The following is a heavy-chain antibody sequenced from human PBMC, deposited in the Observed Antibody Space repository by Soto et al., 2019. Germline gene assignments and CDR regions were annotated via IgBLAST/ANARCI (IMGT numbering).Heavy chain of an antibody. CDR2: INTDGSTT. Sequence: EVPLVESGGGLVQPGGSLRLSCEGSGFRFSADWMHWVRQAPGKGPVWVSRINTDGSTTGYADSVKGRFTISRDNAKNTLYLQANSLRADDTAVYYCARDNDYGGCDPWGQGTLVTVSS. J-gene: IGHJ5*02. D-gene: IGHD4-17*01. V-gene: IGHV3-74*01. CDR3: ARDNDYGGCDP. CDR1: GFRFSADW.